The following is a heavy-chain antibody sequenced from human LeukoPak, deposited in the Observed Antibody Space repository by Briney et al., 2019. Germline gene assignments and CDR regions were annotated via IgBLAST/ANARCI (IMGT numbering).Heavy chain of an antibody. CDR1: GFTFDDYA. CDR3: AKAPDPYSSGWYNWFDP. V-gene: IGHV3-43*02. Sequence: GGSLRLSCAASGFTFDDYAMHWVRHAPGKGLEWVSLISGDGGSTYYADSVKGRFTISRDNSKNSLYLQMNSLRTEDTALYYCAKAPDPYSSGWYNWFDPWGQGTLVTVSS. CDR2: ISGDGGST. J-gene: IGHJ5*02. D-gene: IGHD6-19*01.